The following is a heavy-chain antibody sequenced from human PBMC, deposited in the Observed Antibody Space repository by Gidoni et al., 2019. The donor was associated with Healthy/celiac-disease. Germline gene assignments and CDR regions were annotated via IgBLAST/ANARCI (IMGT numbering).Heavy chain of an antibody. J-gene: IGHJ5*02. Sequence: QVQLVQSGAEVKKPGSSVTVSCKASGGTFSSYAISWVRQATGQGLEWMGGIIPIFGTANYAQNFQGRVTITADESTSTAYMELSSLRSEDTAVYYCARKVVPAAFDPWGQGTLVTVSS. CDR3: ARKVVPAAFDP. CDR2: IIPIFGTA. CDR1: GGTFSSYA. D-gene: IGHD2-2*01. V-gene: IGHV1-69*01.